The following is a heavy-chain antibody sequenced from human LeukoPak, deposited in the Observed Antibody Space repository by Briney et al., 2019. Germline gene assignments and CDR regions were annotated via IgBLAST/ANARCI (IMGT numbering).Heavy chain of an antibody. J-gene: IGHJ4*02. Sequence: PGGSLRLSCEASGFSFSNNEMNWVRQAPGRGLEWVSYISRGGTIYYADSVKGRFTLSRDNVQNSLYLQMNSLRAEDTAVYYCASSTGYSYGYFDYWGQGPLVTVSS. V-gene: IGHV3-48*03. CDR3: ASSTGYSYGYFDY. CDR2: ISRGGTI. D-gene: IGHD5-18*01. CDR1: GFSFSNNE.